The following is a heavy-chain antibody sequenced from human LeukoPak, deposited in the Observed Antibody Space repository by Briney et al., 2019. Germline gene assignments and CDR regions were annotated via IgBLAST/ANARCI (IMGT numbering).Heavy chain of an antibody. CDR3: ARGPYDVLMVYAFDY. Sequence: SVKVSCKASGGTFSSYAISWVRQAPGQGLEWMGGIIPIFGTANYAQKFQGRVTITMDESTSTAYMELSSLRSEDTAVYYCARGPYDVLMVYAFDYWGQGTLVTVSS. D-gene: IGHD2-8*01. CDR2: IIPIFGTA. CDR1: GGTFSSYA. V-gene: IGHV1-69*05. J-gene: IGHJ4*02.